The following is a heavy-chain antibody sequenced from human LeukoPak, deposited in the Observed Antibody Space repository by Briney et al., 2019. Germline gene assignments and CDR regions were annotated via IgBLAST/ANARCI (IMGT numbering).Heavy chain of an antibody. J-gene: IGHJ6*02. Sequence: GGSLRLSCAASGFTFSSYAMHWVRQAPGKGLEWVAVISYDGSNKYYADSVKGRFTISRDNAKNSLYLQMNSLRDEDTAVYYCARDDYDFWSGYYTSGMDVWGQGTTVTVSS. CDR3: ARDDYDFWSGYYTSGMDV. CDR2: ISYDGSNK. V-gene: IGHV3-30*04. D-gene: IGHD3-3*01. CDR1: GFTFSSYA.